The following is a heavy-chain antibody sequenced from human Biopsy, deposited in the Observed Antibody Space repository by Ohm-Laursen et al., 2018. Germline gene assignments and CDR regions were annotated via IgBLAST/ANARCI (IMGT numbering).Heavy chain of an antibody. V-gene: IGHV3-30*18. CDR1: GFTFSNYA. CDR3: AKLADSYGSEFYFDY. D-gene: IGHD4-17*01. J-gene: IGHJ4*02. Sequence: SLRLSCAASGFTFSNYAIHWVRQAPGRGLEWVALISSDGSSQYYADSVKGRFTISRDNSKNTLYLRMNSLRAEDTAVYYCAKLADSYGSEFYFDYWGQGTLVTVSS. CDR2: ISSDGSSQ.